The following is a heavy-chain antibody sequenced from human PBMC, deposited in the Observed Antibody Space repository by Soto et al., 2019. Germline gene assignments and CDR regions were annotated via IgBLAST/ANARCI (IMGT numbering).Heavy chain of an antibody. D-gene: IGHD3-10*01. V-gene: IGHV3-7*05. Sequence: EVQPVESGGGLVQPGGSLRLSCATSGFAFSDYWMNWVRQVPGKGLEWVANIKQDGSEIHYVDSVRGRFTISRDNAKNSLHLQMNSLRAEDTARYYCVRSSGWTGDYWGQGILVTVSS. CDR2: IKQDGSEI. CDR3: VRSSGWTGDY. J-gene: IGHJ4*02. CDR1: GFAFSDYW.